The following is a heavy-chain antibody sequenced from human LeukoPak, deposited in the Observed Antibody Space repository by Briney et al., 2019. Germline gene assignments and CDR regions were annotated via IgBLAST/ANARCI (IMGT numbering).Heavy chain of an antibody. V-gene: IGHV3-23*01. CDR1: GFIFSRYV. CDR3: ASDQPS. J-gene: IGHJ4*02. Sequence: PGGSLRLSCAASGFIFSRYVMTWVRQAPGKGLEWVSAISGSGGSTYYADSVKGRFTISRDNSKNTLYLQMNSLRVEDTAIHYCASDQPSWGQGTLVTVSS. CDR2: ISGSGGST. D-gene: IGHD1-14*01.